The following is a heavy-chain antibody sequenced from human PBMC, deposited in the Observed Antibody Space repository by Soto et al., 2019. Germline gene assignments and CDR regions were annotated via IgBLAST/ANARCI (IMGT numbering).Heavy chain of an antibody. CDR2: IYPGDSDT. D-gene: IGHD3-3*01. J-gene: IGHJ4*02. V-gene: IGHV5-51*01. CDR1: GYSFTSYW. Sequence: EVQLVQSGAEVKKPGESLKISCKGSGYSFTSYWIGWVRQMPGKGLEWMGIIYPGDSDTRYSPSFQGQVTISADKSISTAYLQWSSLKASDTAMYYCARHGTRITIFGVVNPDFDYWGQGTLVTVSS. CDR3: ARHGTRITIFGVVNPDFDY.